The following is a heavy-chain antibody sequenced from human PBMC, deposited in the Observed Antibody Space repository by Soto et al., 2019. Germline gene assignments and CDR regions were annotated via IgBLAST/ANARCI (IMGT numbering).Heavy chain of an antibody. CDR1: GYTFTSYY. CDR2: INPSGGST. J-gene: IGHJ3*02. CDR3: AREPAAAAGPLDAFDI. Sequence: ASVKVACKTSGYTFTSYYMHWVRQAHRQGLEWMGIINPSGGSTSYAQKFQGRVTMTRDTSTSTVYMELSSLRSEDTAVYYCAREPAAAAGPLDAFDIWGQGTMVTVSS. V-gene: IGHV1-46*01. D-gene: IGHD6-13*01.